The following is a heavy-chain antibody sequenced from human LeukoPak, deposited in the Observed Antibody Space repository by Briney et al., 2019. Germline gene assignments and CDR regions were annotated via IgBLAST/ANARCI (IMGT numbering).Heavy chain of an antibody. CDR1: GGSISSYY. V-gene: IGHV4-59*01. J-gene: IGHJ4*02. Sequence: SEPLSLTCTVSGGSISSYYWSWLRQPPGKGREWIGYIYYSGSTNHNASLKRRVTLSEDTSKNQFSLKLSSVTAADTAVYYCARVEMATMDYWGQGTPVTVSS. D-gene: IGHD5-24*01. CDR2: IYYSGST. CDR3: ARVEMATMDY.